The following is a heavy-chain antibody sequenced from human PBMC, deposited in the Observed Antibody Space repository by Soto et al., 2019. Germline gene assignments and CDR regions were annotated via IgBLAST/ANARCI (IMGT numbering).Heavy chain of an antibody. Sequence: SETLSLTCTVSGASISSGDYYWSWIRQPPGKGLEWIGYIYHSGRTYYNPSLKRRVTISVDTSRNQFTLTLSSVAAADTAVYYCARDTMHYDFWSGYQYYYYYGIDVWGQGTTVTVSS. CDR3: ARDTMHYDFWSGYQYYYYYGIDV. D-gene: IGHD3-3*01. CDR2: IYHSGRT. CDR1: GASISSGDYY. J-gene: IGHJ6*02. V-gene: IGHV4-30-4*01.